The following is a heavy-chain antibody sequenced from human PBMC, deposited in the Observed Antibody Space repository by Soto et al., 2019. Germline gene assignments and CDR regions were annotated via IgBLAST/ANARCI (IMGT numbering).Heavy chain of an antibody. CDR3: ETALSDIYAL. V-gene: IGHV3-21*06. J-gene: IGHJ3*01. Sequence: GGSLRLSCEGSGFNFRNFNMIWVRQAPGRGLEWVSSVSGSSSYIYYADSVKGRFTVSRDNANNLVFLQMNGLRPEDTAMYYCETALSDIYALWGHGTMLT. CDR1: GFNFRNFN. D-gene: IGHD4-17*01. CDR2: VSGSSSYI.